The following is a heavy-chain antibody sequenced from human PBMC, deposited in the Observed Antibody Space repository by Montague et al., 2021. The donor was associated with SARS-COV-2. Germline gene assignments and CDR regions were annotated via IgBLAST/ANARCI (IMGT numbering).Heavy chain of an antibody. Sequence: SETLSLTCSVSGGSISSSSNYWGWIRQPPGKGLGWIGNIYYSGSTYYKSSLKSRVTISVDTSKNQFSLKLSSVTAADTAVYYCGRQGSSSSWYGGYYYGMDVWGQGTTVTVSS. CDR2: IYYSGST. CDR3: GRQGSSSSWYGGYYYGMDV. D-gene: IGHD6-13*01. J-gene: IGHJ6*02. CDR1: GGSISSSSNY. V-gene: IGHV4-39*01.